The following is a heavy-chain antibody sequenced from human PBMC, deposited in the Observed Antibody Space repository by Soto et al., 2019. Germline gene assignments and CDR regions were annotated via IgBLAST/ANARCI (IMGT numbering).Heavy chain of an antibody. D-gene: IGHD5-12*01. J-gene: IGHJ3*01. CDR3: VREGRGSFDF. CDR1: GFIFTNYA. CDR2: IGGRGNSA. Sequence: GGSLRLSCAASGFIFTNYAMKWVRQAPGKGLEWVSVIGGRGNSAYYADSVQGRFTISRDNSKNTLSLQMSSLTADDTAIYYCVREGRGSFDFWGRGTMVTVSS. V-gene: IGHV3-23*01.